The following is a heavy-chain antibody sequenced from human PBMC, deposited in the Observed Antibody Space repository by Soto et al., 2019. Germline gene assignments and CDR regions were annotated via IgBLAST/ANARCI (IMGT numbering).Heavy chain of an antibody. D-gene: IGHD1-7*01. J-gene: IGHJ5*02. CDR3: ARVITGTTIASRWFDP. Sequence: CKASGGTFSSYAISWVRQAPGQGLEWMGGIIPIFGTANYAQKFQGRVTITADESTSTAYMELSSLRSEDTAVYYCARVITGTTIASRWFDPWGQGTLVTVSS. V-gene: IGHV1-69*01. CDR2: IIPIFGTA. CDR1: GGTFSSYA.